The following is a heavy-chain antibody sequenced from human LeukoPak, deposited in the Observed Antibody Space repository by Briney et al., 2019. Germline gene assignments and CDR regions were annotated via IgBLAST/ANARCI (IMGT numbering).Heavy chain of an antibody. CDR2: ISAYNDNR. CDR3: ARSEGKSMGLSSWYVQ. D-gene: IGHD6-13*01. CDR1: GYSFSNYG. Sequence: ASVKVSCKASGYSFSNYGISWVRLAPGQGPEWMGWISAYNDNRDYVQKFQGRVNMTTDKSTNTAYMELRSLRSDDTAVYYCARSEGKSMGLSSWYVQWGQGTLVTVSS. V-gene: IGHV1-18*01. J-gene: IGHJ4*02.